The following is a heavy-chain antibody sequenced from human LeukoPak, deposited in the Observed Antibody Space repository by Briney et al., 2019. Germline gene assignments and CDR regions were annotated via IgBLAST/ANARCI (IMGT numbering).Heavy chain of an antibody. D-gene: IGHD3-9*01. CDR1: GGSISSYY. Sequence: TVSGGSISSYYWXWIRQPPGKGLEWIXYIYYSGSTNYNPSLKSRVTISVGTSKNQFSLKLSSVTAADTAVYYCARAPDILTGYPFDYWGQGTLVTVSS. V-gene: IGHV4-59*01. CDR3: ARAPDILTGYPFDY. J-gene: IGHJ4*02. CDR2: IYYSGST.